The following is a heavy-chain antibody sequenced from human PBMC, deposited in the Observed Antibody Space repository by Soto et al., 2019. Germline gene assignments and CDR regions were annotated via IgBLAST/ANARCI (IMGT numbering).Heavy chain of an antibody. CDR2: TYYRSRWYN. V-gene: IGHV6-1*01. Sequence: PSQTLSLTCAISGDSVSSNSAAWNWIRQSPSRGLEWLGRTYYRSRWYNDYAVSVKSRITNNPDTSKNQFSLQLNSVTPEDTAVYYCTRDHTFYDILIAFSTTRFAPGGQGTLVPVSS. CDR1: GDSVSSNSAA. D-gene: IGHD3-9*01. CDR3: TRDHTFYDILIAFSTTRFAP. J-gene: IGHJ5*02.